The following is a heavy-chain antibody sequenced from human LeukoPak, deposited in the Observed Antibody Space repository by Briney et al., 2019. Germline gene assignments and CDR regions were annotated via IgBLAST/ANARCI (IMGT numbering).Heavy chain of an antibody. V-gene: IGHV4-4*07. Sequence: PSETLSLTCTVSGGSINSYYWSWIRQPAGKGLEWIGRIYTSGSTNYNPSLKSRVTMSVDTSKNQFSLKLSSVTAADTAVYYCARCPYYYDSSGYDYWGQGTLVTVSS. D-gene: IGHD3-22*01. CDR1: GGSINSYY. J-gene: IGHJ4*02. CDR2: IYTSGST. CDR3: ARCPYYYDSSGYDY.